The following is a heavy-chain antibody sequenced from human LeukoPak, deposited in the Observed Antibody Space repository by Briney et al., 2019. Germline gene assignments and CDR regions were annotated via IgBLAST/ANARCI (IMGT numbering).Heavy chain of an antibody. J-gene: IGHJ4*02. CDR1: GFTFSSYA. CDR3: AKVSPRVYYYDSSGYYPA. CDR2: ISGSGGST. Sequence: PGGSLRLFCAASGFTFSSYAMSWVRQAPGKGLEWVSAISGSGGSTYYADSVKGRFTISRDNSKNTLYLQMNSLRAEDTAVYYCAKVSPRVYYYDSSGYYPAWGQGTLVTVSS. D-gene: IGHD3-22*01. V-gene: IGHV3-23*01.